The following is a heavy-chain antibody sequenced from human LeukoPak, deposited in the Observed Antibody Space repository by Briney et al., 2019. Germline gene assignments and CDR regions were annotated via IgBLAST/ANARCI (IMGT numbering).Heavy chain of an antibody. V-gene: IGHV1-2*02. CDR2: INPNSGGT. CDR1: GYTFTGYY. D-gene: IGHD3-22*01. J-gene: IGHJ2*01. CDR3: ARDRGSSGPHWCFDL. Sequence: ASVKVSCKASGYTFTGYYMHWVRQAPGQGLEWMGWINPNSGGTNYAQKFQGRVTMTRDTSISTAYMELSSLRSEGTAVYYCARDRGSSGPHWCFDLWGRGTLVTVSS.